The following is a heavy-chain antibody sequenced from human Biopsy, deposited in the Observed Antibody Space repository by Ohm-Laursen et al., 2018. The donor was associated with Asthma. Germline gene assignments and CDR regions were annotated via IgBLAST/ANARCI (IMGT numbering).Heavy chain of an antibody. V-gene: IGHV3-7*01. J-gene: IGHJ1*01. D-gene: IGHD3-3*02. CDR1: GFTFGDYW. Sequence: SLRLSCAASGFTFGDYWMSWVRQVPGKGLEWVANIKHDGSGKNHVDSLKGRFTISRDNAKNSLYLQMNSPRAEDTAVYYCARTFHFWSPYHAEHYQLWGQGTLVTVPS. CDR2: IKHDGSGK. CDR3: ARTFHFWSPYHAEHYQL.